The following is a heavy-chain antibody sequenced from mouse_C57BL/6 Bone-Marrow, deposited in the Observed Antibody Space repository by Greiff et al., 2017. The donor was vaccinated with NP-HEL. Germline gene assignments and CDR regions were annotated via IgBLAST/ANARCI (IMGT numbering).Heavy chain of an antibody. CDR3: ARGSQDGSVYYGRRWYFDV. CDR2: IHPNSGST. V-gene: IGHV1-64*01. Sequence: QVQLQQPGAELVKPGASVKLSCKASGYTFTSYWMHWVKQRPGQGLEWIGMIHPNSGSTNYNEKFKSKATLTVDKSSSTAYMQLSSLTSEDSADYYCARGSQDGSVYYGRRWYFDVWGTGTTVTVSS. CDR1: GYTFTSYW. D-gene: IGHD1-1*01. J-gene: IGHJ1*03.